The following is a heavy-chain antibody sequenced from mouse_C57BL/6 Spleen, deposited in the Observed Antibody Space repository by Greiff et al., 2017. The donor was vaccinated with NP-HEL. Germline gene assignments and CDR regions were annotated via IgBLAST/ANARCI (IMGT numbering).Heavy chain of an antibody. CDR2: ISSGGDYI. D-gene: IGHD4-1*01. CDR3: TRDWDPRGYFDY. CDR1: GFTFSSYA. V-gene: IGHV5-9-1*02. J-gene: IGHJ2*01. Sequence: EVRLVESGEGLVKPGGSLKLSCAASGFTFSSYAMSWVRQTPEKRLEWVAYISSGGDYIYYADTVKGRFTISRDNARNTLYLQMSSLKSEDTAMYYCTRDWDPRGYFDYWGQGTTLTVSS.